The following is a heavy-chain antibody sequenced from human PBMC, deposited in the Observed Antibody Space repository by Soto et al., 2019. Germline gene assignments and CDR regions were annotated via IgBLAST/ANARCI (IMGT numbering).Heavy chain of an antibody. J-gene: IGHJ5*02. D-gene: IGHD3-3*01. V-gene: IGHV4-59*01. CDR2: IYYSGST. CDR3: ARGSGYDFWSGPNWFAP. CDR1: GGSISSYD. Sequence: SETQCLTCTVSGGSISSYDWSWIRQPPGKGLEWIGYIYYSGSTNYNPSLKSRVTISVDTSKNQFSLKLSSVTAADTAVYYCARGSGYDFWSGPNWFAPWGQGTLVTVSS.